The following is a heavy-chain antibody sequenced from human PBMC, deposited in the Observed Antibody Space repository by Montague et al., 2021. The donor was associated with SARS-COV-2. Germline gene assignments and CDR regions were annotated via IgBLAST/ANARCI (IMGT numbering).Heavy chain of an antibody. CDR1: GDSVSSNSAT. J-gene: IGHJ6*02. Sequence: CAISGDSVSSNSATWNWVRQSPSRGLEWLGRTYYRSKWYNDYAVSVRGRVTINPDTSKNQFSLQLSPVTPEDTAIYYCTSGREGNYNVMDVWGQGTTVTVSS. CDR2: TYYRSKWYN. V-gene: IGHV6-1*01. CDR3: TSGREGNYNVMDV. D-gene: IGHD1-1*01.